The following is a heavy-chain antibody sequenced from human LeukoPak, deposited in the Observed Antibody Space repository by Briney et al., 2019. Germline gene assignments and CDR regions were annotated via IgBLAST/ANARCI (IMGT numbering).Heavy chain of an antibody. CDR1: GFTVSSSY. Sequence: GGSLRLSCAASGFTVSSSYMSWVRQAPGKGLEWVSVIFGGGSAYYADSVKGRFTIYRDNSKNTLYLQMNSLRAEDTAMYYCAYGAYYFDYWGQGTLVTVSS. V-gene: IGHV3-66*02. D-gene: IGHD3-10*01. CDR3: AYGAYYFDY. CDR2: IFGGGSA. J-gene: IGHJ4*02.